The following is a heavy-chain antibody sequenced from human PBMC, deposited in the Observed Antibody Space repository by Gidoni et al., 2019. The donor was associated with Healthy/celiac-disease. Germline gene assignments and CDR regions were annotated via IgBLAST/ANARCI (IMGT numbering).Heavy chain of an antibody. CDR1: GFTVSSNY. CDR2: IYSGGST. J-gene: IGHJ3*02. CDR3: ARRLLWFGELYAFDI. Sequence: VQLVESGGGLVQPGGSLRLSCAASGFTVSSNYVSWVRQAPGRGLAWVSGIYSGGSTYYADSVKGRFTISRDNSKNTLYLQMNSLRAEDTAVYYCARRLLWFGELYAFDIWGQGTMVTVSS. D-gene: IGHD3-10*01. V-gene: IGHV3-66*01.